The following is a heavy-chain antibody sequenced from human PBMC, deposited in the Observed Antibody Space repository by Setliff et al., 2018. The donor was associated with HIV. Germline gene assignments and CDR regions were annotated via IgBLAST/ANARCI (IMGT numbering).Heavy chain of an antibody. CDR2: IYNDGKS. D-gene: IGHD3-10*01. J-gene: IGHJ5*02. Sequence: GGSLRLSCAASGLNVSHNYITWVRQAPGQGLEWVYVIYNDGKSYHADSVKGRFTISRDDSKNTVYLQMEGLRVEDSAVYYCARGVKWLDPWGQGSLVTVSS. CDR3: ARGVKWLDP. V-gene: IGHV3-53*01. CDR1: GLNVSHNY.